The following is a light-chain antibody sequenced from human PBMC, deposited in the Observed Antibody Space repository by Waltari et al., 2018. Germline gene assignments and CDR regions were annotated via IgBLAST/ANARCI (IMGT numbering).Light chain of an antibody. Sequence: EVVLTQSPATLSLSPGERATLSCRASQSVSTFLAWYQHKPGQAPRLLIYDASNRATGIPARFSGSGSGTDFTLTISSLEPEDFALYYCQQRNNWPRVTFGQGTKLEIK. CDR3: QQRNNWPRVT. CDR1: QSVSTF. V-gene: IGKV3-11*01. J-gene: IGKJ2*01. CDR2: DAS.